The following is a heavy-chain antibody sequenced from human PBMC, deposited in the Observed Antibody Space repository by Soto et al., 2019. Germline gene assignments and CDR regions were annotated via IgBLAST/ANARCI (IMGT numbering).Heavy chain of an antibody. CDR3: ARDPEGMAGYSSSWPYYFDY. V-gene: IGHV3-21*01. CDR2: ISSSSSYI. Sequence: GGSLRLSCAASGFTFSSYSMNWVRQAPGKGLEWVSSISSSSSYIYYADSVKGRFTISRDNAKNSLYMQMNRLGAEDTAVYSCARDPEGMAGYSSSWPYYFDYWGQGTLVTVSS. D-gene: IGHD6-13*01. CDR1: GFTFSSYS. J-gene: IGHJ4*02.